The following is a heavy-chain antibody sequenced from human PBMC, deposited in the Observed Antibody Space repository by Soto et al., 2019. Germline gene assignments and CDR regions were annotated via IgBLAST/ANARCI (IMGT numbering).Heavy chain of an antibody. CDR1: GGSISSYY. Sequence: SETLSLTCTVSGGSISSYYWSWIRQPPGKGLKWIGYIYYSGSTNYNPSLKSRVTISVDTSKNQFSLKLSSVTAADTAVYYCARVFRDDFWSGYYYYYYMDVWGKGTTVTVSS. CDR3: ARVFRDDFWSGYYYYYYMDV. J-gene: IGHJ6*03. D-gene: IGHD3-3*01. CDR2: IYYSGST. V-gene: IGHV4-59*01.